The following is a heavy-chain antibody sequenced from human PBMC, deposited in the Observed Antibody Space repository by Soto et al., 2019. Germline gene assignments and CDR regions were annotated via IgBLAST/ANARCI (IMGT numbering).Heavy chain of an antibody. CDR1: GGSFSGYY. V-gene: IGHV4-34*01. CDR2: INHSGST. CDR3: GRVNKQPGNIGATIDI. D-gene: IGHD5-12*01. Sequence: SETLSLTCAVYGGSFSGYYWSWIRQPPGKGLEWIGEINHSGSTNYNPSLKSRVTISVDTSKNQFSLKLRSVTAADTAVFYCGRVNKQPGNIGATIDIWGQGTMVTVSS. J-gene: IGHJ3*02.